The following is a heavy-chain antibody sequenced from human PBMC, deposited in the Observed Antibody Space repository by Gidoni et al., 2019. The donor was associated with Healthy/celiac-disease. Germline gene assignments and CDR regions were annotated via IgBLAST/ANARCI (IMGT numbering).Heavy chain of an antibody. D-gene: IGHD2-2*01. V-gene: IGHV3-33*01. Sequence: QVQLVESGGGVVQPGRSLRLSCAASGFTFSSYGMHWVRQAPGKGLEWVAVIWYDGSNKYYADSVKGRFTISRDNSKNTLYLQMNSLRAEDTAVYYCARDSQLLEGKPMDVWGQGTTVTVSS. CDR2: IWYDGSNK. J-gene: IGHJ6*02. CDR3: ARDSQLLEGKPMDV. CDR1: GFTFSSYG.